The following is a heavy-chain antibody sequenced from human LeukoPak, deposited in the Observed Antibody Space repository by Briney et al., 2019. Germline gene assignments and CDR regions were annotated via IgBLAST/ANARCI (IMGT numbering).Heavy chain of an antibody. CDR3: AKDRTRQAY. V-gene: IGHV3-7*03. CDR2: IMEDGSDK. D-gene: IGHD3-3*01. CDR1: GFTFSNYW. J-gene: IGHJ4*02. Sequence: GGSLRLSCAASGFTFSNYWMSWVRQTPGKGLEWVANIMEDGSDKYYVDSLKGRFTISRDNAKNSLYLQMNSLRAEATAVYYCAKDRTRQAYWGQGTLVTVSS.